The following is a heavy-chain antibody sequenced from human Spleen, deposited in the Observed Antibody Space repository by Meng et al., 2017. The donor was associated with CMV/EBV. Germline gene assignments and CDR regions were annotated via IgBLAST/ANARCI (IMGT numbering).Heavy chain of an antibody. Sequence: AVSGGSISSSNLWTWVRQVPGKGLEWIGEIYHSGSTNYNPSLKSRVTISVDTSKKQISVKLSSVTAADTAVYYCARLMIESSSFDYWGQGTLVTVSS. J-gene: IGHJ4*02. CDR2: IYHSGST. D-gene: IGHD3-22*01. CDR3: ARLMIESSSFDY. V-gene: IGHV4-4*02. CDR1: GGSISSSNL.